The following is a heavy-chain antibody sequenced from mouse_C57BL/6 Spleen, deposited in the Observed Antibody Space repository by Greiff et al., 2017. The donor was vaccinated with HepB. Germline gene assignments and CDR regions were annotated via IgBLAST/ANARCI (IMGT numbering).Heavy chain of an antibody. CDR2: ISYSGST. CDR1: GYSITSDY. D-gene: IGHD4-1*01. J-gene: IGHJ1*03. Sequence: EVQLQESGPGLAKPSQSLSLSCSATGYSITSDYWNWIRKFPGNKLEYMGDISYSGSTSYNPSLKSRISITRDTSKIQSYLQLNSVTTEDTATYYCARANWDYFDVWGTGTTVTVSS. CDR3: ARANWDYFDV. V-gene: IGHV3-8*01.